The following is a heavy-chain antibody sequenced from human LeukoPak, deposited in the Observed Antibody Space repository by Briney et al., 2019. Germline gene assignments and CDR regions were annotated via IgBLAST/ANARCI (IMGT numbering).Heavy chain of an antibody. CDR3: ARARDFYDTSGYSLNYFDY. D-gene: IGHD3-22*01. Sequence: PSETLSLTCAVSGDSISSINWWSWVRQPPGKGLEWIGEIYHSGSTNYNPSLKSRVTISVDKSKNHFSLKLSSVTAADTAVYYCARARDFYDTSGYSLNYFDYWGQGTLVTVSS. CDR1: GDSISSINW. V-gene: IGHV4-4*02. CDR2: IYHSGST. J-gene: IGHJ4*02.